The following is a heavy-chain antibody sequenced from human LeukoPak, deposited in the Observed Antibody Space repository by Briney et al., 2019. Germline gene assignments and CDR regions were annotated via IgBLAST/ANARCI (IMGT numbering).Heavy chain of an antibody. V-gene: IGHV3-7*01. D-gene: IGHD6-19*01. Sequence: GGSLRLSCAASAFTFSSYWMSWVRQAPGKGLEWVANIKEDGSDKNYVDSVKGRLTISRDNAKNSLYLQMNSLRAEDTAVYYCARLGLRSSGWYGGPYYYYYGMDVWGQGTTVTVSS. CDR2: IKEDGSDK. CDR1: AFTFSSYW. CDR3: ARLGLRSSGWYGGPYYYYYGMDV. J-gene: IGHJ6*02.